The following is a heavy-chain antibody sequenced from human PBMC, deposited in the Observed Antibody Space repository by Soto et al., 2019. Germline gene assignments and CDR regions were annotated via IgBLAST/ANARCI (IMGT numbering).Heavy chain of an antibody. CDR1: CQSFIGYY. D-gene: IGHD3-22*01. CDR3: ARMNYYDTSGYPFDY. V-gene: IGHV4-34*01. CDR2: INHSGST. Sequence: SDTLSLSCAFYCQSFIGYYWSWIRYPPGKGLEWIVEINHSGSTNYNPSLKSRVTIPVDTSKNQFSLKLSSVTAADTAVYYCARMNYYDTSGYPFDYWGQGMMVTVS. J-gene: IGHJ4*02.